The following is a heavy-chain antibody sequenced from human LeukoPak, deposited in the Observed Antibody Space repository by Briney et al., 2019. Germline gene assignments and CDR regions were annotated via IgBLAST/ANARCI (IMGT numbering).Heavy chain of an antibody. J-gene: IGHJ5*02. CDR1: GGSISSGGYY. CDR2: IYYSGST. Sequence: SETLSLTCTVSGGSISSGGYYWSWIRQHPGKGLEWFVYIYYSGSTYYNPSLKSRVTISVDTSKNQFSLKLSSVTAADTAVYYCAREHSTPGYSSSWYGGWFDPWGQGTLVTVSS. CDR3: AREHSTPGYSSSWYGGWFDP. V-gene: IGHV4-31*03. D-gene: IGHD6-13*01.